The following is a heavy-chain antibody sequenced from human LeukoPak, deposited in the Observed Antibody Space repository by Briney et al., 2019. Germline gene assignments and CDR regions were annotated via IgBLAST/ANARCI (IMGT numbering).Heavy chain of an antibody. Sequence: SVKVSCKASGGTFSSYAISWVRQAPGQGLEWMGGIIPIFGTANYAQKFQGRVTITTDESTSTAYMELSSLRSEDTAVYYCARDKTKRDDSSDYFSFHYYMDVWGKGTTVTVSS. CDR3: ARDKTKRDDSSDYFSFHYYMDV. D-gene: IGHD3-22*01. J-gene: IGHJ6*03. V-gene: IGHV1-69*05. CDR2: IIPIFGTA. CDR1: GGTFSSYA.